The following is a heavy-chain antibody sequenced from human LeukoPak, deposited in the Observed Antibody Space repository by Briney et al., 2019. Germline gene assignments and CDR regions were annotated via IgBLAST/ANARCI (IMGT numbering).Heavy chain of an antibody. D-gene: IGHD3-16*01. V-gene: IGHV3-30*18. Sequence: GRSLRLSCAASGFTFSDYGMHWVRQAPGKGLEWVAVIAYDGRNKYYADSVKGRFTISRDNSKNTLDLQMDSLRAEDTAVYYCAKDGLPDYGMDVWGQGTTVTVSS. CDR1: GFTFSDYG. CDR2: IAYDGRNK. J-gene: IGHJ6*02. CDR3: AKDGLPDYGMDV.